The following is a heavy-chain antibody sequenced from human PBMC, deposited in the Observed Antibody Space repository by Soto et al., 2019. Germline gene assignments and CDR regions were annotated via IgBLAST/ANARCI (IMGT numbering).Heavy chain of an antibody. CDR1: GGSISSYY. CDR3: ARSPRGSYYFYFDY. D-gene: IGHD1-26*01. Sequence: SETLSLTCTVSGGSISSYYWSWIRQPPGKGLEWIGCIYYSGSTNYNPSLKSRVTISVDTSKNQFSLKLSSVTAADTAVYYCARSPRGSYYFYFDYWGQGTLVTVSS. J-gene: IGHJ4*02. CDR2: IYYSGST. V-gene: IGHV4-59*01.